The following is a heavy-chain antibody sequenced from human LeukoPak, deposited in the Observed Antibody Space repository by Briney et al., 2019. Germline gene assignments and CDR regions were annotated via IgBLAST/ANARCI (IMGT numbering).Heavy chain of an antibody. J-gene: IGHJ6*03. Sequence: SETLSLTCTVSGGSISSNYYWSWIQQPAGKGLEYIGRIYNSGITNYNPSLKSRVTISVDTSKNQFSLKLSSVTAADTAVYYCARRGIAAAGPLQYYYYYYMDVWGKGTTVTVSS. CDR2: IYNSGIT. D-gene: IGHD6-13*01. CDR1: GGSISSNYY. CDR3: ARRGIAAAGPLQYYYYYYMDV. V-gene: IGHV4-4*07.